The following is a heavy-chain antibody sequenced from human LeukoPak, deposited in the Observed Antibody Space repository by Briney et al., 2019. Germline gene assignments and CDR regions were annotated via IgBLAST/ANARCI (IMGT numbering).Heavy chain of an antibody. J-gene: IGHJ4*02. Sequence: PGGSLRLSCAVSGFTISSYWMLWVRQAPGKGLVWVSRINSDGSSTSYADSVKGRFTISRDNSKNTLYLQMNSLRAEDAAVYYCAKDLGAAAGPYYFDYWGQGTLVTVSS. D-gene: IGHD6-13*01. CDR2: INSDGSST. V-gene: IGHV3-74*01. CDR3: AKDLGAAAGPYYFDY. CDR1: GFTISSYW.